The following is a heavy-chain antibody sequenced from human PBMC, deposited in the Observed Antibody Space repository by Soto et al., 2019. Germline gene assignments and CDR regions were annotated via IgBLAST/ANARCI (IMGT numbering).Heavy chain of an antibody. V-gene: IGHV4-31*03. CDR1: GGSISSGGYY. Sequence: SETLSLTCTVSGGSISSGGYYWSWIRQHPGKGLEWIGYIYYSGSTYYNPSLKSRVTISVDTSKNQFSLKLSSVTAADTAVYYCARDNYYDSSADAFDIWGQGAMVTVSS. D-gene: IGHD3-22*01. CDR2: IYYSGST. CDR3: ARDNYYDSSADAFDI. J-gene: IGHJ3*02.